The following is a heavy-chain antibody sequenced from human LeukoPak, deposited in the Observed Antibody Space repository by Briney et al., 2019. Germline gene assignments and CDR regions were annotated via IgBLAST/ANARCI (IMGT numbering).Heavy chain of an antibody. CDR2: VYHSGST. CDR3: ATLSDYYDSSGYPVSFDY. Sequence: SETLSLTCTVSGHSISSAYYWGWIRQPAGKGLEWIVSVYHSGSTYYNPSLRSRVTISEDTSKNHFSLKLSSVTAADTAVYYCATLSDYYDSSGYPVSFDYWGQGTLVTVSS. D-gene: IGHD3-22*01. CDR1: GHSISSAYY. V-gene: IGHV4-38-2*02. J-gene: IGHJ4*02.